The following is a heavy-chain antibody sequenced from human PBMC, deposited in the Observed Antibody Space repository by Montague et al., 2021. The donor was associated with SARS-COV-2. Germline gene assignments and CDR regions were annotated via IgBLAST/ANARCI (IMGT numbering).Heavy chain of an antibody. CDR1: GYAVTSAYY. J-gene: IGHJ5*02. V-gene: IGHV4-38-2*01. D-gene: IGHD3-10*01. CDR2: IYHNGAT. CDR3: ARIIPRVVRGGPPSPKCFDL. Sequence: SETLSLTCSVSGYAVTSAYYWGWIRQPPGKGLEWIGTIYHNGATYYNTSLQSRVSISVDKSKNQFSLKLTSMTAADTAMYYCARIIPRVVRGGPPSPKCFDLWGQGTLVTVSS.